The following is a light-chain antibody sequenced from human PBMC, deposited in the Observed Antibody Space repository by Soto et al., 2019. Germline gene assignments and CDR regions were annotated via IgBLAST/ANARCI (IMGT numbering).Light chain of an antibody. CDR1: QSLLHSNGYNY. CDR3: MHAVQTPLT. CDR2: LGS. J-gene: IGKJ4*01. Sequence: DIVMTQSPLSLPVTPGEPASISCRSSQSLLHSNGYNYLDWYLQKPGQSPQLLTYLGSNRASGVPDRVSGSGTGTDFTLKISRVEAEDVGVYYCMHAVQTPLTFGGANNVEIK. V-gene: IGKV2-28*01.